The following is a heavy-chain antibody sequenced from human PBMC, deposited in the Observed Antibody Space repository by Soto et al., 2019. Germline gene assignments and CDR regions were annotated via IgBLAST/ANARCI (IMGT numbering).Heavy chain of an antibody. D-gene: IGHD6-13*01. Sequence: QVQLVESGGGVIQPGTSLSLSCGSSGFTFRSFGMSWVRQAPGKGLEWVAVVSYDGNHKYYADSVKGRFTVSRDKAKNMLYLQMDSLRGEDTAVDYCAKDVGQQLVLNYGMDVWGQGTTVTVSS. J-gene: IGHJ6*02. CDR2: VSYDGNHK. CDR1: GFTFRSFG. V-gene: IGHV3-30*18. CDR3: AKDVGQQLVLNYGMDV.